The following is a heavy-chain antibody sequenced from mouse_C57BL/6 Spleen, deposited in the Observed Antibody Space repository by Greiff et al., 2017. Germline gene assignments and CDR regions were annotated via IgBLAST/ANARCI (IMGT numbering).Heavy chain of an antibody. V-gene: IGHV1-7*01. CDR1: GYTFTSSW. CDR2: INPSSGYT. Sequence: QVQLKESGAELSKPGASVRLSCKASGYTFTSSWMHLVKKRPGPGQEWIGYINPSSGYTKYNQTFKDKATLTADKSSSTAYMQLSSLTYEDSAVYYGARDGNYYCDYWGQGTTHPVSS. J-gene: IGHJ2*01. D-gene: IGHD2-1*01. CDR3: ARDGNYYCDY.